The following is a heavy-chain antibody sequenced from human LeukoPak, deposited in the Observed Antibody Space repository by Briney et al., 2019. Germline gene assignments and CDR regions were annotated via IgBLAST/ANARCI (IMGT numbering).Heavy chain of an antibody. J-gene: IGHJ6*03. CDR1: GFTFSSYA. D-gene: IGHD5-18*01. V-gene: IGHV3-23*01. CDR2: INDRGTGT. Sequence: GSLRLSCAASGFTFSSYAMSWVRQAPGKGLEWVSTINDRGTGTYYADSVKGRFTISRDNSKNTLSLQMNSLRAEDTAVYYCAKGLKTAVGPYMGYHYYMDAWGKGTTVTVSS. CDR3: AKGLKTAVGPYMGYHYYMDA.